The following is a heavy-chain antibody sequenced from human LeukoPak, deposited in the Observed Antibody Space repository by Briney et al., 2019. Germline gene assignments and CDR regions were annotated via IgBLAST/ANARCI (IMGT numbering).Heavy chain of an antibody. J-gene: IGHJ4*02. V-gene: IGHV3-7*01. CDR3: AILGYSSSALPFDY. CDR1: GFTFSSYW. Sequence: GGSLRLSCAASGFTFSSYWMSWVRQAPGKGLEWVANIKQDGSEKYYVDSVKGRFTISRDNAKNSLYLQMNSLRAEDTAVYYCAILGYSSSALPFDYWGQGTLVTVSS. D-gene: IGHD6-13*01. CDR2: IKQDGSEK.